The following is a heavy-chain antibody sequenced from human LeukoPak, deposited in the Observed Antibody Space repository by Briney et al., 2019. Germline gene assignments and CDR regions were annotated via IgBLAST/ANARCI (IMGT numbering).Heavy chain of an antibody. Sequence: PGRSLRLSCAASGFTFDDYAMHWVRQAPGKGLEWVSGISWNSGSIGYADSVKSRFTISRDNAKNSLYLQMNSLRAEDTAVCYCARGDRVGITTGHFDYWGQGSLVTVSS. CDR1: GFTFDDYA. V-gene: IGHV3-9*01. CDR3: ARGDRVGITTGHFDY. CDR2: ISWNSGSI. J-gene: IGHJ4*02. D-gene: IGHD1-26*01.